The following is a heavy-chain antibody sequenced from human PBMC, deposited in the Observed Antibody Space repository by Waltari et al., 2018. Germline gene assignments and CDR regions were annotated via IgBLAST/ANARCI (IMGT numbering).Heavy chain of an antibody. D-gene: IGHD3-3*01. CDR3: ARLEGGHYDFWSGYYTGWFDP. Sequence: EVQLVESGGGLVQPGGSLRLSCAASGFTFSSYWMIWVRQAPGKGLEWVANIKQDGSGKYYGDSGKGRFTISRDNAKNSLYLQMNSLRAEDTAVYYCARLEGGHYDFWSGYYTGWFDPWGQGTLVTVSS. J-gene: IGHJ5*02. V-gene: IGHV3-7*01. CDR1: GFTFSSYW. CDR2: IKQDGSGK.